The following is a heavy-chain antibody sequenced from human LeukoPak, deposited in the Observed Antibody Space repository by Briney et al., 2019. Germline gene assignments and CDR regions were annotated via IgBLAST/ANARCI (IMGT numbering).Heavy chain of an antibody. V-gene: IGHV1-8*01. CDR2: MNPNSGNT. Sequence: ASVKVSCKASGYTFTSYDINWVRQATGHGLEWMGWMNPNSGNTGYAQKYQGRVTMTRNTSISTAYMELSSLRSEDTAVYYCARTPTYYDFWSGYYIVWFDPWGQGTLVTVSS. D-gene: IGHD3-3*01. CDR1: GYTFTSYD. J-gene: IGHJ5*02. CDR3: ARTPTYYDFWSGYYIVWFDP.